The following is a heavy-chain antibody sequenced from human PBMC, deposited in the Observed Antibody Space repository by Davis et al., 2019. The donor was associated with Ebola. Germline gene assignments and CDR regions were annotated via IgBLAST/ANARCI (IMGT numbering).Heavy chain of an antibody. J-gene: IGHJ4*02. CDR1: GFTFSGSA. CDR3: TSTTTSLDY. CDR2: IRSKANSYAT. V-gene: IGHV3-73*01. Sequence: GESLKISCAASGFTFSGSAMHWVRQASGKGLEWVGRIRSKANSYATAYAASVKGRFTISRDDSKNTAYLQVNSLKTEDTAMYYCTSTTTSLDYWGQGTLVTVSS. D-gene: IGHD4-11*01.